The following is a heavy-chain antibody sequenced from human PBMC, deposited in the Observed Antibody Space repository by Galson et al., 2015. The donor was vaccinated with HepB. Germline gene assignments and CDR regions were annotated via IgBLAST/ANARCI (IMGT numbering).Heavy chain of an antibody. V-gene: IGHV3-30*04. CDR3: AREIAVAGYNWFDP. CDR2: ISYDGSNK. CDR1: GFTFSSYA. Sequence: SLRLSCAASGFTFSSYAMHWVRQAPGKGLEWVAVISYDGSNKYYADSVKGRFTISRDNSKNTLYLQMNSLRAEDTAVYYCAREIAVAGYNWFDPWGQGTLVTVSS. D-gene: IGHD6-19*01. J-gene: IGHJ5*02.